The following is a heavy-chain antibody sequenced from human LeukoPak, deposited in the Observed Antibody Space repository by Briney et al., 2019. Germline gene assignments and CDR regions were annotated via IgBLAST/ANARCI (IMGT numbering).Heavy chain of an antibody. CDR2: VSQRGAT. J-gene: IGHJ3*01. CDR3: ARESSGSYYTFDV. V-gene: IGHV4-59*13. Sequence: SETLSLTCSVSGASINGFSWSWIRQTPEKGLEWIGYVSQRGATTSNPSLKTRVSISADTSKSQFSPKMTSVTAADTAIYYCARESSGSYYTFDVWGPGTMVSVS. D-gene: IGHD1-26*01. CDR1: GASINGFS.